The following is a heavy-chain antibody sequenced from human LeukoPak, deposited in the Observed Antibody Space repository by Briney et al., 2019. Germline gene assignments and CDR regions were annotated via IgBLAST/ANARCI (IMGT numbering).Heavy chain of an antibody. CDR3: AHSLRYCSSASCPNWFDP. Sequence: ESGPTLVKPPQTLTLTCTFSGFSLSTNGVGVGWIRQPPGKALEWLALIYWDDDKRYSPSLKSRLTITKDSSKNQVVLTMTNMDPVDTATYYCAHSLRYCSSASCPNWFDPWGQGTLVTVSS. CDR1: GFSLSTNGVG. J-gene: IGHJ5*02. D-gene: IGHD2-2*01. CDR2: IYWDDDK. V-gene: IGHV2-5*02.